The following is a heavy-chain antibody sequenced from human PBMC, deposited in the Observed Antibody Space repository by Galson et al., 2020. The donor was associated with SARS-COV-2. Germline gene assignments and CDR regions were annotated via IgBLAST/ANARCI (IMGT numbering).Heavy chain of an antibody. Sequence: NSGGSLRLSCAASGFIFSDYYMSWIRQAPGKGLEWVSYISGSSDPISYADSVKGRFTIYRDNAKNSLYLQMNSLRVEDTAVYYCARTPGNRWFDPWGQGTLVTVSS. D-gene: IGHD3-16*02. CDR3: ARTPGNRWFDP. V-gene: IGHV3-11*01. J-gene: IGHJ5*02. CDR2: ISGSSDPI. CDR1: GFIFSDYY.